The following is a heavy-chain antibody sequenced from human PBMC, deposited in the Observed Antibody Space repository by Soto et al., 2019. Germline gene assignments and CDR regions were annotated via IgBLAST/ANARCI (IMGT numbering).Heavy chain of an antibody. J-gene: IGHJ6*02. D-gene: IGHD6-19*01. CDR3: ARYLVHISGNYYSYSYAMDV. V-gene: IGHV4-4*07. CDR1: GGSISSYC. Sequence: PSETLSRTCTVSGGSISSYCWSWVRQPAGEGLEWIGRIYRSGSTNYNPSIKSRVTMSVDTSKNQFSLKLSSVTAEETAVYFCARYLVHISGNYYSYSYAMDVWGQGTTVT. CDR2: IYRSGST.